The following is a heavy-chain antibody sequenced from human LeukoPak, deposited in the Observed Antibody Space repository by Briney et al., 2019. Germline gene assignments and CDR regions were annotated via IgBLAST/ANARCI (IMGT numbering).Heavy chain of an antibody. Sequence: GGSLRLSCAASGFTVSNNYMSWVRQAPGKGLEWVSVIYSGGSTYYADSVKGRFTISRDNSKNTLYLQMNSLRAEDTAVYYCAKATSGTLLFDYWGQGTLVTASS. CDR1: GFTVSNNY. V-gene: IGHV3-53*01. CDR2: IYSGGST. CDR3: AKATSGTLLFDY. J-gene: IGHJ4*02. D-gene: IGHD6-13*01.